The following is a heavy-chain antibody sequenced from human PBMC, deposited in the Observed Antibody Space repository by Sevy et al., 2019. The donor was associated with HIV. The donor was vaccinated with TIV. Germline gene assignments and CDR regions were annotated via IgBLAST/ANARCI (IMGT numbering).Heavy chain of an antibody. J-gene: IGHJ6*02. V-gene: IGHV4-39*01. D-gene: IGHD1-26*01. Sequence: WVRQAPGKGLDYIGSIFHSGDTYYNPSLKSRVTISVDTSKNQFSLKMTSVTAADTAVYYCARHFYSNGMDVWGQGTTVTVSS. CDR3: ARHFYSNGMDV. CDR2: IFHSGDT.